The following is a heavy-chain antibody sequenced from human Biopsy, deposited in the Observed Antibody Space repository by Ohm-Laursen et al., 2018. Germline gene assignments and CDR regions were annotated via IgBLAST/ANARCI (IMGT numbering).Heavy chain of an antibody. CDR3: AKDRDLNLLAWFDP. J-gene: IGHJ5*01. CDR1: GFIFSSYA. CDR2: ISYDGSKK. D-gene: IGHD2-8*02. V-gene: IGHV3-33*05. Sequence: SLRLSCAASGFIFSSYAMHWVRQAPGKGLQWVAFISYDGSKKDYGDSVKGRFTISRDNSKNTLSLQLSSLRAEDTAVYHCAKDRDLNLLAWFDPWGQGTLVTVSS.